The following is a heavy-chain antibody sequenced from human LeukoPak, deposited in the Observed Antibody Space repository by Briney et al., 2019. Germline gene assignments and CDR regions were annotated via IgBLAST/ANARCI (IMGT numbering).Heavy chain of an antibody. CDR3: ARSGMAVAAKPWD. Sequence: GGSLRLSCAASGFTFSDFWMTWVRQAPGTGLEWVAHINQDGSEKSSMDPVRGRLTISRDNAKNSLFLQMNCPRAEDTAVHYCARSGMAVAAKPWDWGPGNPVTVSS. CDR2: INQDGSEK. D-gene: IGHD6-19*01. CDR1: GFTFSDFW. J-gene: IGHJ6*01. V-gene: IGHV3-7*03.